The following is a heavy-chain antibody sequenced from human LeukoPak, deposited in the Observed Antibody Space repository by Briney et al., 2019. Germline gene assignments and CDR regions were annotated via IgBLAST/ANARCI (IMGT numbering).Heavy chain of an antibody. J-gene: IGHJ4*02. Sequence: SETLSLTCAVSGGSISSSNWWSWVRQPPGKGLEWIGEIYHSGSTNYNPSLKSRVTISVDKSKNQFSLKLSSVTAADTAVYYCASFGRGDTGGPGYWGQGTLVTVPS. CDR2: IYHSGST. D-gene: IGHD5-18*01. CDR3: ASFGRGDTGGPGY. CDR1: GGSISSSNW. V-gene: IGHV4-4*02.